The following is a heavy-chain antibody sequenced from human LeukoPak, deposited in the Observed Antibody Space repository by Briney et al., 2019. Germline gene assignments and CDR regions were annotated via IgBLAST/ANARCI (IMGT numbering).Heavy chain of an antibody. J-gene: IGHJ4*02. CDR2: IIPIFGTA. CDR3: ARDLRPTVTTSMMGY. D-gene: IGHD4-17*01. CDR1: GGTFSSYA. V-gene: IGHV1-69*05. Sequence: ASVKVSCKASGGTFSSYAISWVRQAPGQGLEWMGGIIPIFGTANYAQKFQGRVTITTDESTSTAYMELSSLRSEDTAVYYCARDLRPTVTTSMMGYWGQGTLVTVPS.